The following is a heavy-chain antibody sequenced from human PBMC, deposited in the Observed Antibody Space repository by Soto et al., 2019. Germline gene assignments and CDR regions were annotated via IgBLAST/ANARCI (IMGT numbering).Heavy chain of an antibody. D-gene: IGHD6-13*01. V-gene: IGHV1-69*06. Sequence: SVKVSCKASGGTFSSYAISWVRQAPGQGLEWMGGIIPIFGTANYAQKFQGRVTITADKSTSTAYMELSSLRSEDTAVYYFARIESSSWYRLYYYYGMDVWGQGTTVTVSS. CDR1: GGTFSSYA. CDR3: ARIESSSWYRLYYYYGMDV. J-gene: IGHJ6*02. CDR2: IIPIFGTA.